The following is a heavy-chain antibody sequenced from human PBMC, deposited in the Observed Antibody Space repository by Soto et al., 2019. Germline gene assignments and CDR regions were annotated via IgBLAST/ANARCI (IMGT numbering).Heavy chain of an antibody. CDR2: ITHSGSS. V-gene: IGHV4-34*01. Sequence: QVQLQQWGAGLLKTSETLSLTCAVYGGSFSGYCWSWIRQPPGKGLEWIGEITHSGSSNYNPSLKSRVTISVDTSKNQFSLKLNAVPAADTAVYYCARGRKGSSSRWCVVVDWGQGTLVTVSS. D-gene: IGHD6-13*01. J-gene: IGHJ4*02. CDR3: ARGRKGSSSRWCVVVD. CDR1: GGSFSGYC.